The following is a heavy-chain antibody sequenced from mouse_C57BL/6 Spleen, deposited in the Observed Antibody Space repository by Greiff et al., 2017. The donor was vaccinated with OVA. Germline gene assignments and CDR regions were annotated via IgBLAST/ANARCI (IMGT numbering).Heavy chain of an antibody. CDR3: ARIPAGITTVVARDY. J-gene: IGHJ2*01. CDR1: GYTFTSYW. V-gene: IGHV1-50*01. D-gene: IGHD1-1*01. CDR2: IDPSDSST. Sequence: QVQLQQPGAELVKPGASVKLSCKASGYTFTSYWMQWVNQRPGKGLEWIGEIDPSDSSTNYNQKFKGKATLTVDTSSSTAYMQLSSLTSEDSAVYYCARIPAGITTVVARDYWGQGTTLTVSS.